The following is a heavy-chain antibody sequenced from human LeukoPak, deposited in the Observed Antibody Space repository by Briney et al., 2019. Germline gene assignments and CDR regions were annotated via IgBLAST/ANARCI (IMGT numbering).Heavy chain of an antibody. CDR2: IHDTGST. CDR3: ARGRSGGDWFDP. Sequence: SETLSLTCTVSGGSIGSYYWSWIRQPPGKGLEWIGYIHDTGSTKYNPSLKSRATISVDTSRNHLSLKLTSVTAADTAVYYCARGRSGGDWFDPWGQGTLVTVSS. J-gene: IGHJ5*02. V-gene: IGHV4-59*01. CDR1: GGSIGSYY. D-gene: IGHD3-10*01.